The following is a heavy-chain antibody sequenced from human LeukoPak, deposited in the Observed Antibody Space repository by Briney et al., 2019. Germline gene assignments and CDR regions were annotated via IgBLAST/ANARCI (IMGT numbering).Heavy chain of an antibody. Sequence: PGGSLRLSCAASGFTFNNHDMHWVRQAPGKGMEWLAGISYDGRNKYYADSVKGRFTISRDNSKNTLNLQMNSLRTEDTAVYYCAKPRDIDSWAFDVWGQGTMVTVSS. CDR3: AKPRDIDSWAFDV. CDR2: ISYDGRNK. J-gene: IGHJ3*01. CDR1: GFTFNNHD. D-gene: IGHD2-15*01. V-gene: IGHV3-30*18.